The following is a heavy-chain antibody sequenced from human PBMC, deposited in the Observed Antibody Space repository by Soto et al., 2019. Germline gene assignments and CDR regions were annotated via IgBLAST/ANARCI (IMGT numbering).Heavy chain of an antibody. CDR2: IYYSGST. CDR3: ARPRGTAPAVWYFDL. J-gene: IGHJ2*01. Sequence: QVQLQESGPGLVKPSETLSLTCTVSGGSISSHYWSWIRQPPGKGLEWIGYIYYSGSTDYNPSLMSRVTMSMDTSKNQLSLRLSSVTAADTAVYYCARPRGTAPAVWYFDLWGRGTQVTVSS. D-gene: IGHD2-8*02. V-gene: IGHV4-59*08. CDR1: GGSISSHY.